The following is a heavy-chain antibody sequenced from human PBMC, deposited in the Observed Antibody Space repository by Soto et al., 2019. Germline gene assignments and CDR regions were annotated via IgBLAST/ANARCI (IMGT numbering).Heavy chain of an antibody. V-gene: IGHV3-15*01. J-gene: IGHJ3*01. CDR2: IRSKADGGTT. CDR3: TTGRDL. Sequence: GSLRLSCAASGFTFSNVWMSWVRQVPGKGLEWVGRIRSKADGGTTDNAAPVKGRFTISRDDSKDTLYLEMNSLKSEDTAVYYCTTGRDLWGQGTMVTVS. CDR1: GFTFSNVW.